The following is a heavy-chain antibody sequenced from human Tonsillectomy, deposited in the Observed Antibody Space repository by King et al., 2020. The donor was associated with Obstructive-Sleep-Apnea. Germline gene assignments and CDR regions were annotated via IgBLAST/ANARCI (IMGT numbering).Heavy chain of an antibody. J-gene: IGHJ3*02. V-gene: IGHV3-30*04. D-gene: IGHD2-8*01. CDR1: AFTFSSYT. CDR2: ISYDGSYK. Sequence: QLVQSGGGVVQPGRSLRLSCEASAFTFSSYTMHWVRQAPGKGLEWVAVISYDGSYKYYADSVKGRFSISRDNSKNTLYLQMNILTTEDTAVYFCARDQMRFCANGVCYPVAFDIWGQGTMVTVSS. CDR3: ARDQMRFCANGVCYPVAFDI.